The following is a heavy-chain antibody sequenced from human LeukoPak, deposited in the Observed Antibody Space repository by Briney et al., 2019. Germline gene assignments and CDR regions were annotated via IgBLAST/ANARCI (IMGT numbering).Heavy chain of an antibody. D-gene: IGHD6-13*01. CDR1: GGSISSYY. CDR2: TYYSGST. CDR3: ARGAGSSSWYIYYYYMDV. J-gene: IGHJ6*03. Sequence: SETLSLTCTVSGGSISSYYWSWIRQPPGKGLEWIGYTYYSGSTNYNPSLKSRVTISVDTSKNQFSLKLSSVSAADTAVYYCARGAGSSSWYIYYYYMDVWGKGTTVTISS. V-gene: IGHV4-59*01.